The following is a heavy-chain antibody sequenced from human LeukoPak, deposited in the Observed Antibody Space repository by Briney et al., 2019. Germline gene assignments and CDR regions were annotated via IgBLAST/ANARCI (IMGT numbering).Heavy chain of an antibody. CDR3: ARELGGTKTGGFDI. J-gene: IGHJ3*02. D-gene: IGHD1-14*01. CDR2: IGAAGAHT. CDR1: GFRFSYHD. Sequence: GGSQRLSCAASGFRFSYHDMHWVRQAPGKGREFVSSIGAAGAHTFYADSVKGRFTISRDNFQSTMYLQMDGLRPEDSAVYYCARELGGTKTGGFDIWGQGTVVTVSS. V-gene: IGHV3-64*02.